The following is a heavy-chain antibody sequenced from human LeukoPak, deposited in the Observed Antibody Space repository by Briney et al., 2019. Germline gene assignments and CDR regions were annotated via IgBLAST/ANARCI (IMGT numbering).Heavy chain of an antibody. V-gene: IGHV3-23*01. Sequence: GGSLRLSCATSGGTFSIYAMTWVRQAPGKGLEWVSTISGSGGSTYYADSVKGRFTISRDNSKNTLYLQMNRLRAEDTAVYYCAKESTVTPGNVNWFDTWGQGTLVTVSS. D-gene: IGHD4-17*01. CDR3: AKESTVTPGNVNWFDT. CDR1: GGTFSIYA. CDR2: ISGSGGST. J-gene: IGHJ5*02.